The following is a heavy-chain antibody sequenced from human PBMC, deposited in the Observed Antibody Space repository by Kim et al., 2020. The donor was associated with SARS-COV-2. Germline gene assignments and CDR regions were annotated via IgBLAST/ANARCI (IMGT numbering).Heavy chain of an antibody. CDR2: IYYSGST. CDR1: GGSISSYY. J-gene: IGHJ4*02. D-gene: IGHD6-19*01. CDR3: AREGDSSGWSQFDY. Sequence: SETLSLTCTVSGGSISSYYWSWIRQPPGKGLEWIGYIYYSGSTNYNPSLKSRVTISVDTSKNQFSLKLSSVTAADTAVYYCAREGDSSGWSQFDYWGQGTLVTVSS. V-gene: IGHV4-59*01.